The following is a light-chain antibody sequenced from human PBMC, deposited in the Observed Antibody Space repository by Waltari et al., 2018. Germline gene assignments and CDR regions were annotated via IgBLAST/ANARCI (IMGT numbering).Light chain of an antibody. Sequence: QSVLTQPPSPSGTPGQRVTISCSGSRSNIGINYVYWYQHLPGTTPKLLIYRKQQRPSGVPDRFSGSKSGTSASLAISGLRSEDEADYYCAAWDDTLSAVLFGGGTNLTVL. CDR3: AAWDDTLSAVL. CDR1: RSNIGINY. J-gene: IGLJ3*02. V-gene: IGLV1-47*01. CDR2: RKQ.